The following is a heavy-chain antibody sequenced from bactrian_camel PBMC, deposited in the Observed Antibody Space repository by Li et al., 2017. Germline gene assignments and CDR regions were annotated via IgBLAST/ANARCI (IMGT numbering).Heavy chain of an antibody. CDR3: AAGSPWTQQQAMSRWGYNY. CDR1: GFSFGRRC. D-gene: IGHD5*01. V-gene: IGHV3S1*01. J-gene: IGHJ4*01. Sequence: HVQLVESGGGSVQAGGSLRLSCAASGFSFGRRCMAWFRRAPGKEREGVAIKYGGGMTHYANSVKGRFTVSQDKTKRTLYLQMTDLKPEDTAMYYCAAGSPWTQQQAMSRWGYNYWGQGTQVTVS. CDR2: IKYGGGMT.